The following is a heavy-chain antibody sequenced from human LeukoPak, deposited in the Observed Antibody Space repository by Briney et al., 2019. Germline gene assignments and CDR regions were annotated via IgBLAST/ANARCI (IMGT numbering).Heavy chain of an antibody. CDR2: IYYSGST. J-gene: IGHJ4*02. V-gene: IGHV4-39*07. CDR1: GGPISSGNYY. CDR3: ARLWRTLYGSEAYYFDY. D-gene: IGHD3-10*01. Sequence: SETLSLTCTVSGGPISSGNYYWGWIRQPPGDGLEWIGSIYYSGSTYYNPSLESRVTISVETSKNQFSPKLSSVTAADTAVYYCARLWRTLYGSEAYYFDYWGQGTLVTVSS.